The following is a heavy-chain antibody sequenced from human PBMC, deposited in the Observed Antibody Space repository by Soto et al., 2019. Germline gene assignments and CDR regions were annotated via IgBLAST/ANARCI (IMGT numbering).Heavy chain of an antibody. J-gene: IGHJ4*02. CDR3: TKDLPLLGYCSSTSCYTSDY. V-gene: IGHV3-23*01. CDR2: ISGSGGST. D-gene: IGHD2-2*02. Sequence: PGGSLRLSCAASGFTFSIYAMSWVRHAPGKGLEWVSAISGSGGSTYYADSVKGRFTISRDNSKNTLYLQMNSLRAEDTAVYYCTKDLPLLGYCSSTSCYTSDYWGQGTLVTVSS. CDR1: GFTFSIYA.